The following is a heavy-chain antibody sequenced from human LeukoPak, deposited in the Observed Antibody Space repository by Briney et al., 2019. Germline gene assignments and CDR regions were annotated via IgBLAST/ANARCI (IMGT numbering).Heavy chain of an antibody. J-gene: IGHJ4*02. CDR1: GGSISSYY. CDR2: IYYSGST. Sequence: PSETLSLTCTVSGGSISSYYWSWIRQPPGKGLEWIGYIYYSGSTNYNPSLKSRVTISVDTSKNQFSLKLSSVTAADTAVYYCARVLQYSSGWYGGGGNYFDYWGQGTLVTVSS. V-gene: IGHV4-59*08. CDR3: ARVLQYSSGWYGGGGNYFDY. D-gene: IGHD6-19*01.